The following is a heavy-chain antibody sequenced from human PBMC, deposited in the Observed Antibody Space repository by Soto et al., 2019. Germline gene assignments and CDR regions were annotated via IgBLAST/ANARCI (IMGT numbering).Heavy chain of an antibody. V-gene: IGHV3-48*02. CDR2: ISSTSFNI. CDR3: ARDRCYDGTCYSASDS. J-gene: IGHJ5*01. Sequence: GGSLRLSCAASGFRFSTHDMDWLRQAPGKGPEWKAHISSTSFNIYYADSVKGRFTISRDNARNSLYLEMNSLRDEDTAVYYCARDRCYDGTCYSASDSWGQGTLVTVSS. D-gene: IGHD2-15*01. CDR1: GFRFSTHD.